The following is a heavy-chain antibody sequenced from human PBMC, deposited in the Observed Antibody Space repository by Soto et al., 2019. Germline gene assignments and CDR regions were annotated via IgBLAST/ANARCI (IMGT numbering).Heavy chain of an antibody. CDR3: ARDLRAVAGTGSGMDV. J-gene: IGHJ6*02. CDR1: GYSFTGYY. Sequence: GXSVKVTCKASGYSFTGYYMHWVRQAPGQGLEWMGWINPNSGGTNYAQKFQGRVTMTRDTSISTAYMELSRLRSDDTAVYYCARDLRAVAGTGSGMDVWGQGTTVTVSS. CDR2: INPNSGGT. V-gene: IGHV1-2*02. D-gene: IGHD6-19*01.